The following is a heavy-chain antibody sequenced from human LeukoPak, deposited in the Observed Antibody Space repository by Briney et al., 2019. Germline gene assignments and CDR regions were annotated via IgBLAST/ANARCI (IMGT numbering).Heavy chain of an antibody. V-gene: IGHV1-69*04. CDR2: IIPIFGIA. CDR3: ARGSTVVGTYNWFDP. Sequence: SVKVSCKASGGTFSSYAISWVRQVPGQGLEWMGRIIPIFGIANYAQKFQGRVTITADKSTSTAYMELSSLRSEDTAVYYCARGSTVVGTYNWFDPWGQGTLVTVSS. D-gene: IGHD4-23*01. J-gene: IGHJ5*02. CDR1: GGTFSSYA.